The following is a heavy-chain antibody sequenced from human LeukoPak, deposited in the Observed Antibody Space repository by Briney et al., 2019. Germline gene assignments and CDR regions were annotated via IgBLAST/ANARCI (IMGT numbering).Heavy chain of an antibody. CDR2: ISPYDGDT. D-gene: IGHD2-21*02. CDR3: ARDYCTRGGDCYKEDLFDP. V-gene: IGHV1-18*01. Sequence: ASVKVSCKASGYTFGIYGIIWVRQAPGQGLEWMAWISPYDGDTNYAQKFEGRVTMTTETSTNTAYMELRSLRFDDTAIYYCARDYCTRGGDCYKEDLFDPWGQGTLVTVSA. J-gene: IGHJ5*02. CDR1: GYTFGIYG.